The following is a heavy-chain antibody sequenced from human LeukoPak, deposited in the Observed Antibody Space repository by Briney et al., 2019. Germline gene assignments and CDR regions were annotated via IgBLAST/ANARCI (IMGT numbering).Heavy chain of an antibody. CDR2: ISAYNGNT. V-gene: IGHV1-18*01. Sequence: GASVKVSCKASGYTFTSYGISWVRQAPGQGLEWMGWISAYNGNTNYAQKLQGRVTMTTDTSTSTAYMELRSLRSDDTAVYYCARGLREPYSNYDLDYWGQGTLVTVFS. D-gene: IGHD4-11*01. CDR3: ARGLREPYSNYDLDY. CDR1: GYTFTSYG. J-gene: IGHJ4*02.